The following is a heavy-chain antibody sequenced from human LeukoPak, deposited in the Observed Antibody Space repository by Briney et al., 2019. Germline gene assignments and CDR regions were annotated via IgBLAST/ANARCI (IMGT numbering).Heavy chain of an antibody. D-gene: IGHD6-13*01. CDR1: GGSISSSSYY. J-gene: IGHJ5*02. CDR3: ARLPPIAAAGFDPPGWFDP. Sequence: TETLSLTCTVSGGSISSSSYYWGWIRQPPGKGLEWIGSIYYSGSTYYNPSLKSRVTISVDTSKNQFSLKLSSVTAADTAVYYCARLPPIAAAGFDPPGWFDPWGQGTLVTVSS. CDR2: IYYSGST. V-gene: IGHV4-39*01.